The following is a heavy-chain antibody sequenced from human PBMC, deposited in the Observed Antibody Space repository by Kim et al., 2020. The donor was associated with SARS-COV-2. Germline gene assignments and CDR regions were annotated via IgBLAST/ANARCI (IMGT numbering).Heavy chain of an antibody. CDR3: AKSGGSGTYYNVGNV. J-gene: IGHJ6*02. Sequence: GGSLRLSCAASGFTFNNYAMSWVRQAPGKGLEWVSVISDSGGRAHYAESVKGRFTISRDNSKNTLSLQMNSLRAEDTAVYYCAKSGGSGTYYNVGNVWG. CDR2: ISDSGGRA. D-gene: IGHD3-10*01. V-gene: IGHV3-23*01. CDR1: GFTFNNYA.